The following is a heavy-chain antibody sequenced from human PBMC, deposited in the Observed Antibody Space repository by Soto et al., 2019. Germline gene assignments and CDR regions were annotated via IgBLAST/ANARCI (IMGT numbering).Heavy chain of an antibody. CDR3: GAGDIRGYYGG. D-gene: IGHD3-22*01. V-gene: IGHV1-58*01. J-gene: IGHJ4*02. CDR2: ITVGTGNT. Sequence: ASVEVSCKASGFTFTSSSVQWVRQARGQRLEGIGWITVGTGNTNYAQKFQERVTITRDRSTSTAYMELSNLRSPGTAVYYCGAGDIRGYYGGWGQGIQVIVSS. CDR1: GFTFTSSS.